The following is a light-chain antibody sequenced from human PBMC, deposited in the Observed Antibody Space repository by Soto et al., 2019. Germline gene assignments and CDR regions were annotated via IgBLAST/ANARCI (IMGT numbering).Light chain of an antibody. CDR2: DVN. CDR3: CSYTSSSTYV. J-gene: IGLJ1*01. Sequence: QSALTQPASMSGSPGQSITISCTGTSSDIGDYNYVSWYQQRPDEAPKLVIYDVNSRPSGVSDRFSGSKSGNTASLTISGLQTEDEADYYCCSYTSSSTYVFGTGTKLTVL. CDR1: SSDIGDYNY. V-gene: IGLV2-14*01.